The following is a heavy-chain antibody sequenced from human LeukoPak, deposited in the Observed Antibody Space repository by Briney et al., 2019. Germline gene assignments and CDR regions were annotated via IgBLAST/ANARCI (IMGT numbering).Heavy chain of an antibody. CDR1: GFTFSSYW. Sequence: GGSLRLSCAASGFTFSSYWMSWVRQAPGKGLDWVGNIKQDGSETYYADSLKGRFTISRDNAKSALYLQMNSLRAEDTAVYYCARDAAYDFRNPYRYFQHWGQGTLVTVSS. V-gene: IGHV3-7*01. CDR2: IKQDGSET. D-gene: IGHD3-3*01. CDR3: ARDAAYDFRNPYRYFQH. J-gene: IGHJ1*01.